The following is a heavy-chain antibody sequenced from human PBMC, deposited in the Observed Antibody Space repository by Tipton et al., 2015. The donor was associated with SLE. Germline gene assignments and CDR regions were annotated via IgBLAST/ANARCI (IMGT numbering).Heavy chain of an antibody. Sequence: SLRLSCAASGFTFSNYWMHWVRQAPGKGLVWVSHINSDGSTTNYADSVKGRFTISRDNAKNTLYLQMNSLRAEDTAVYYCASQFSSPGYWGQGTLVTVPS. CDR1: GFTFSNYW. J-gene: IGHJ4*02. CDR3: ASQFSSPGY. CDR2: INSDGSTT. D-gene: IGHD6-13*01. V-gene: IGHV3-74*01.